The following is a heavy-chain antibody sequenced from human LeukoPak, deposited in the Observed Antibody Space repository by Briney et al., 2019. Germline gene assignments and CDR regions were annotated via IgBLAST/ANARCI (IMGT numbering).Heavy chain of an antibody. CDR3: TRRRGGSSLFDY. V-gene: IGHV4-39*01. CDR1: GVSVSSSSYY. Sequence: SETLSLTCTVSGVSVSSSSYYWYWIRQPPGKGLEWIGNIYYSGSTYYNPSLKTRVPISVDTSKNQFSLNPNSVTAADTAVYYCTRRRGGSSLFDYWGQGTLVTVSS. D-gene: IGHD6-13*01. J-gene: IGHJ4*02. CDR2: IYYSGST.